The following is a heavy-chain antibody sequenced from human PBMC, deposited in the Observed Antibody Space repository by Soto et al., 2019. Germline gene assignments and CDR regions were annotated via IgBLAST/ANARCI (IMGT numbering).Heavy chain of an antibody. Sequence: GGSLRLSCAASGFTFSSYAMSWVRQAPGKGLEWVSAISGSGGSTYYADSVKGRFTISRDNSKNTLYLQRNSLRAEDTAVYYCAKASGIAVAGTRYFDYWGQGTLVTVSS. CDR3: AKASGIAVAGTRYFDY. CDR2: ISGSGGST. D-gene: IGHD6-19*01. J-gene: IGHJ4*02. V-gene: IGHV3-23*01. CDR1: GFTFSSYA.